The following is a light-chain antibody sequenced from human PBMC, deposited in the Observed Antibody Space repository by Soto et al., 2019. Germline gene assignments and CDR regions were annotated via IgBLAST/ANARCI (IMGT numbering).Light chain of an antibody. CDR1: SSNVGAGYD. CDR2: GNS. Sequence: QSVLTQPPSVSGAPGQRVTISCTGSSSNVGAGYDVHWYQQLPGTAPKLLIYGNSNRPSGVPDXFXGSKSGTSASLAITGLQAEDEADYYCQSYDSSLSVVFGGGTKLTVL. J-gene: IGLJ2*01. V-gene: IGLV1-40*01. CDR3: QSYDSSLSVV.